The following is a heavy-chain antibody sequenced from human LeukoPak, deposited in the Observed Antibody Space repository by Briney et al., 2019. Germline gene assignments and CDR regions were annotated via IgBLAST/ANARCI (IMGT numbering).Heavy chain of an antibody. CDR2: IYHSGTT. CDR1: GGSISTTNW. D-gene: IGHD7-27*01. Sequence: PSGTLSLTCAVSGGSISTTNWWSWVRQPPGKGLEWIGEIYHSGTTNYNPSLEGRVTMSVDRSKNQFSLRLASVTAADTAVYFCARTSWGTTFDFWGQGTLVTVSS. V-gene: IGHV4-4*02. CDR3: ARTSWGTTFDF. J-gene: IGHJ4*02.